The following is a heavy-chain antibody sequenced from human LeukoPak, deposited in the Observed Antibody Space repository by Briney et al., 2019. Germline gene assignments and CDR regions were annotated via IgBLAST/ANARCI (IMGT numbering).Heavy chain of an antibody. CDR3: ARDYHYGSGSLGY. CDR1: GGSISSGGYY. CDR2: IYYSGST. D-gene: IGHD3-10*01. V-gene: IGHV4-31*03. J-gene: IGHJ4*02. Sequence: PSETLSLTCTVSGGSISSGGYYWSWIRQHPGKGLEWIGYIYYSGSTYYNPSLKSRVTILVDTSKNQFSLKLSSVTAADTAVYYCARDYHYGSGSLGYWGQGTLVTVSS.